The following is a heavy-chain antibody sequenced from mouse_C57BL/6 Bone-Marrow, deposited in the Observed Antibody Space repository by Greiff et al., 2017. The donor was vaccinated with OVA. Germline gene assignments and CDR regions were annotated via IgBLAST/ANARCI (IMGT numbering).Heavy chain of an antibody. CDR1: GYTFTSYG. J-gene: IGHJ4*01. Sequence: EVQLQQSGAELVRPGSSVKMSCKTSGYTFTSYGINWVKQRPGQGLEWIGYIYLGNGYTEYNEKFKGKATLTSDKSSSTAYMQLSSLTSEDSAIYFWARAVGYDYGIYYAMDYWGQGTSVTVSS. CDR3: ARAVGYDYGIYYAMDY. D-gene: IGHD2-4*01. V-gene: IGHV1-58*01. CDR2: IYLGNGYT.